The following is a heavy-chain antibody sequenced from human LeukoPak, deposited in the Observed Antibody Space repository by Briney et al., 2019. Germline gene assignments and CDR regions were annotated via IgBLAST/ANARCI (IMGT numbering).Heavy chain of an antibody. V-gene: IGHV4-31*03. J-gene: IGHJ4*02. D-gene: IGHD2-2*01. CDR3: ARRVGKYPAYYFDF. CDR1: GSSINTGGHY. Sequence: SETLSPTCTVSGSSINTGGHYWSWIRQHPGKGLEWIGYIYYSGSTNYNPSLKSRLTISIDTSKSQFSLKLSSVTAADTAVYYCARRVGKYPAYYFDFWGQGTLVTVSS. CDR2: IYYSGST.